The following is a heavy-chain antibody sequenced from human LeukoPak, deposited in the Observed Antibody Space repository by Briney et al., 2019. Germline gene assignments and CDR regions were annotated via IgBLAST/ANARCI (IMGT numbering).Heavy chain of an antibody. CDR1: GYSISSGYY. D-gene: IGHD2-2*01. Sequence: SETLSLTCAVSGYSISSGYYWGWIRQPPGKGLEWIGSIYYSGSTYYNPSLKSRVTISVDTSKNQFSLKLSSVTAADTAVYYCARQYCSSTSCPNWFDPWGQGTLVTVSS. CDR3: ARQYCSSTSCPNWFDP. V-gene: IGHV4-38-2*01. CDR2: IYYSGST. J-gene: IGHJ5*02.